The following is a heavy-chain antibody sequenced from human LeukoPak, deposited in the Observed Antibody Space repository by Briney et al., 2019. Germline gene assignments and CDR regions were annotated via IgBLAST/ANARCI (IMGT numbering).Heavy chain of an antibody. V-gene: IGHV3-48*03. CDR3: ARRLGYCSSTSCYAYYYFDY. J-gene: IGHJ4*02. CDR1: GFTFSSYE. D-gene: IGHD2-2*01. CDR2: TSISGSTI. Sequence: GGSLRLPCAASGFTFSSYEMNWVRQAPGKGLEWISYTSISGSTIYYADSVKGRFTISRDNAKNSLYLQMNSLRAEDTAVYYCARRLGYCSSTSCYAYYYFDYWGQGTLVTVSS.